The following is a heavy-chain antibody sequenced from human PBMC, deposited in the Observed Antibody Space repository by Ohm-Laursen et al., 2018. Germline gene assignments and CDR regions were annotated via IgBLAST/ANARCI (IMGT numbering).Heavy chain of an antibody. V-gene: IGHV3-21*01. D-gene: IGHD6-13*01. CDR2: ISSSSSYI. J-gene: IGHJ4*02. CDR1: GFTFADYA. Sequence: SLRLSCAASGFTFADYAMHWVRQAPGKGLEWVSSISSSSSYIYYADSVKGRFTISRDNAKNSLYLQMNSLRAEDTAVYYCASGLYSSSCYMEEDYWGQGTLVTVSS. CDR3: ASGLYSSSCYMEEDY.